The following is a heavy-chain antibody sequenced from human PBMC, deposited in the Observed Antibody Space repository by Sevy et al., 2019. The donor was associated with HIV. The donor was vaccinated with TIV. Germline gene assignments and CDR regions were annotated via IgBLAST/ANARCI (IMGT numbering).Heavy chain of an antibody. CDR2: IYSGGST. CDR3: ARERQAGGLI. D-gene: IGHD2-8*02. V-gene: IGHV3-53*01. CDR1: GFTVSSNY. Sequence: GESLKISCAASGFTVSSNYMSWVRQAPGKGLEWVSVIYSGGSTYYADSVKGRFTISRDNSKNTLYLQMNSLRAEDTAVYYCARERQAGGLIWGQGTMVTVSS. J-gene: IGHJ3*02.